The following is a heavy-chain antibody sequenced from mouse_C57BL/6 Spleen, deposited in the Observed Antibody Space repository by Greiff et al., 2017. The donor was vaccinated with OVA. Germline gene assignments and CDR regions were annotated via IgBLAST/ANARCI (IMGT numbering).Heavy chain of an antibody. Sequence: VQLQQSGAELAKPGASVKLSCKASGYTFTSYWMHWVKQRPGQGLEWIGYINPSSGYTKYNQKFKDKATLTADKSSSTAYMQLSSLTYEDSAVYYCAREDDGDYYAMDYWGQGTSVTVSS. J-gene: IGHJ4*01. V-gene: IGHV1-7*01. CDR1: GYTFTSYW. CDR2: INPSSGYT. CDR3: AREDDGDYYAMDY. D-gene: IGHD2-12*01.